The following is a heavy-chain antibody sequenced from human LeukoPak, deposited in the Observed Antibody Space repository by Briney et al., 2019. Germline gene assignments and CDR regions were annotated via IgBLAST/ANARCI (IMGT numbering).Heavy chain of an antibody. V-gene: IGHV4-59*03. J-gene: IGHJ4*02. CDR3: AGQTIAARHRGYYFDY. CDR1: GDSINNYY. Sequence: SETLSLTCTVSGDSINNYYWSWIRQPPGKGLEWIGYMYYNGSPNYNPSLKSRVTISVDRSKKQFSLKLTSVTAADTAVYCCAGQTIAARHRGYYFDYWGQGTLVTVSS. D-gene: IGHD6-6*01. CDR2: MYYNGSP.